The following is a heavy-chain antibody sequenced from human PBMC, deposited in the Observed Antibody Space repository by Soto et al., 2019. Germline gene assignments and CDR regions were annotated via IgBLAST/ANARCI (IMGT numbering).Heavy chain of an antibody. V-gene: IGHV3-21*06. J-gene: IGHJ4*02. CDR2: ISSTTNYI. CDR1: GFTFTRYS. CDR3: ARESEDLTSNFDY. Sequence: PGESLRLSCAASGFTFTRYSMNWVRQAPGKGLEWVSSISSTTNYIYYGDSMKGRLTISRDNAKNSLYLEMNSLRAEDTAVYYCARESEDLTSNFDYWGQGTLVTVSS.